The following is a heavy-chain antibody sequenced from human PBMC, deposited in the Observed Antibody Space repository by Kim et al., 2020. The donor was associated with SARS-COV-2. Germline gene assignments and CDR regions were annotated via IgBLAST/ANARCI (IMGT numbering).Heavy chain of an antibody. D-gene: IGHD3-22*01. V-gene: IGHV7-4-1*02. CDR2: INTNTGNP. CDR1: GYTFTSYA. Sequence: ASVKVSCKASGYTFTSYAMNWVRQAPGQGLEWMGWINTNTGNPTYAQGFTGRFVFSLDTSVSTAYLQISSLKAEDTAVYYCARGGGYYDSSGYYFRDYWGQGTLVTVSS. CDR3: ARGGGYYDSSGYYFRDY. J-gene: IGHJ4*02.